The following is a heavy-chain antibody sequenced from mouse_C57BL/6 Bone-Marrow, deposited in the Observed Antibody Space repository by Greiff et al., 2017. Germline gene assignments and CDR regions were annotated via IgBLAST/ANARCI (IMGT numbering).Heavy chain of an antibody. D-gene: IGHD4-1*01. CDR3: ASLGGFAY. CDR1: GFTFSSYA. CDR2: ISDGGSYT. V-gene: IGHV5-4*01. J-gene: IGHJ3*01. Sequence: EVQLVEPGGGLVKPGGSLKLSCAASGFTFSSYAMSWVRQTPEKRLEWVATISDGGSYTYYPDNVKGRFTLSRDNAKNNVYLQMSHLKSEDTAMYYCASLGGFAYWGQGTLVTVSA.